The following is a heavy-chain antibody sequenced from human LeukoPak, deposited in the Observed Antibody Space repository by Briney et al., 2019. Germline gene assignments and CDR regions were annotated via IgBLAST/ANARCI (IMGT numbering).Heavy chain of an antibody. CDR3: ARGRGYDYGDYEAFDY. V-gene: IGHV3-23*01. J-gene: IGHJ4*02. CDR2: ISGSGGST. D-gene: IGHD4-17*01. Sequence: GGSLRLSCAASGFTFSSYTMSWVRQAPGKGLEWVSAISGSGGSTYYADSVKGRFTISRDNSKNTLYLQMNSLRAEDTAVYYCARGRGYDYGDYEAFDYWGQGTLVTVSS. CDR1: GFTFSSYT.